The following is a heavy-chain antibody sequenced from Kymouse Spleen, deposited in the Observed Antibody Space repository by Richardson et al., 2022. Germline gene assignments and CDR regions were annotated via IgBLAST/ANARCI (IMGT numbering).Heavy chain of an antibody. J-gene: IGHJ4*02. CDR1: GGSFSGYY. V-gene: IGHV4-34*01. D-gene: IGHD1-14*01. CDR2: INHSGST. CDR3: ARRRDNPPYFDY. Sequence: QVQLQQWGAGLLKPSETLSLTCAVYGGSFSGYYWSWIRQPPGKGLEWIGEINHSGSTNYNPSLKSRVTISVDTSKNQFSLKLSSVTAADTAVYYCARRRDNPPYFDYWGQGTLVTVSS.